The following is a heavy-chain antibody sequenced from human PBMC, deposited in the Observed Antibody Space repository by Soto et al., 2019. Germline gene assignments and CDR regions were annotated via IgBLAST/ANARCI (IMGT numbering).Heavy chain of an antibody. Sequence: EVPLLESGGGLVQPGGSLRLSCTASGFTFSSYAMSWVRQAPGKGLEWVSTISGSGGSTYYADSVRGRFTISRDNSKNTLYLQINSLRAEDTALYYCAKDREQWLVRPYDFDYWGQGTLVTVSS. CDR2: ISGSGGST. CDR3: AKDREQWLVRPYDFDY. CDR1: GFTFSSYA. D-gene: IGHD6-19*01. V-gene: IGHV3-23*01. J-gene: IGHJ4*02.